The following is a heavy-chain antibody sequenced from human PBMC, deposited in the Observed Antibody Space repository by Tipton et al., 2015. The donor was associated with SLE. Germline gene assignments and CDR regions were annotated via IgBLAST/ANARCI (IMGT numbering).Heavy chain of an antibody. V-gene: IGHV4-30-2*01. CDR3: AREGERWLQLGYYYYYGMDV. CDR2: IYHSGST. CDR1: GGSISSGGYS. D-gene: IGHD5-24*01. J-gene: IGHJ6*02. Sequence: TLSLTCAVSGGSISSGGYSWSCIRQPPGKGLEWIGYIYHSGSTYYNPSLKSRVTISVDRSKNQFSLNLSSVTAADTAVYYCAREGERWLQLGYYYYYGMDVWGQGTMVTVSS.